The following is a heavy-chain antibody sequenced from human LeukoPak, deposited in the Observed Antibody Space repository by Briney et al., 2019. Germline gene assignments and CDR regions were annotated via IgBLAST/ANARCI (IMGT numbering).Heavy chain of an antibody. CDR1: GFTFHNYA. CDR3: AKDIGSGWSFDY. J-gene: IGHJ4*02. D-gene: IGHD6-19*01. CDR2: IKGNGDTT. Sequence: GESLRLSCAASGFTFHNYAMHWVRQAPGKGLEWVSLIKGNGDTTYNADSVKGRFTISRDNSKNSLYLQINSLRTEDTALYYCAKDIGSGWSFDYWGQGTLVTVSS. V-gene: IGHV3-43*02.